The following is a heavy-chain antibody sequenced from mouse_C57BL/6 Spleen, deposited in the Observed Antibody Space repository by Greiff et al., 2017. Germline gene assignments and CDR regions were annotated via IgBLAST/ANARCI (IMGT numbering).Heavy chain of an antibody. CDR3: ARGGTEWYFDV. J-gene: IGHJ1*03. CDR2: IYPRSGNT. CDR1: GYTFTSYG. Sequence: QVHVKQSGAELARPGASVKLSCKASGYTFTSYGISWVKQRTGQGLEWIGEIYPRSGNTYYNEKFKGKATLTADKSSSTAYMELRSLTSEDSAVYFCARGGTEWYFDVWGTGTTVTVSS. V-gene: IGHV1-81*01. D-gene: IGHD3-3*01.